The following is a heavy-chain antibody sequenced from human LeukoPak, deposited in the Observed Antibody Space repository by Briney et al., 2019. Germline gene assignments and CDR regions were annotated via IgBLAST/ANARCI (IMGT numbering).Heavy chain of an antibody. CDR3: AKDSSGPLKN. Sequence: GGSLRLSCEASGITFSNYAMSWVRQAPGKGLEWVSAISGSGGSTCYADSVKGRFTISRDNSKNTLYLQMNSLRAEDTAVYYCAKDSSGPLKNWGQGTLVTVSS. J-gene: IGHJ4*02. V-gene: IGHV3-23*01. CDR2: ISGSGGST. CDR1: GITFSNYA. D-gene: IGHD6-19*01.